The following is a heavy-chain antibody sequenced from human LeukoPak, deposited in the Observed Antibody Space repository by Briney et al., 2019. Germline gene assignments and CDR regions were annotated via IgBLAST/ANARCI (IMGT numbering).Heavy chain of an antibody. CDR2: IIPIFGTA. J-gene: IGHJ5*02. V-gene: IGHV1-69*13. CDR3: AREGRPYDSSGYYPNWFDP. D-gene: IGHD3-22*01. CDR1: GYTFTGYY. Sequence: SVKVSCKASGYTFTGYYMHWVRQAPGQGLEWMGGIIPIFGTANNAQKFQGRVTITADESTSTAYMELSSLRSEDTAMYYCAREGRPYDSSGYYPNWFDPWGQGTLVTVSS.